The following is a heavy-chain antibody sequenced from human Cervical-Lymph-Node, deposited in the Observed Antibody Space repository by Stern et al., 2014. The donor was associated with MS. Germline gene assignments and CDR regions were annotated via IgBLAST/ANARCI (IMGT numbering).Heavy chain of an antibody. D-gene: IGHD2-8*02. CDR1: GDSISSYTHY. V-gene: IGHV4-39*01. CDR3: AKHACTGAACPFDL. Sequence: QLQLQESGPGLVKPSETLSLTCAVSGDSISSYTHYWAWIRQPPGKGLEWIGSVYYSGATYYNPSLKGPVTISVDKSRNHFSLGLTSVPAADTAVYYCAKHACTGAACPFDLWGQGTLVTVSS. CDR2: VYYSGAT. J-gene: IGHJ4*02.